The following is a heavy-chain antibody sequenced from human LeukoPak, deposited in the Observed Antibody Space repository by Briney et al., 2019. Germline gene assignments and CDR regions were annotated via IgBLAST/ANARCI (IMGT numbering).Heavy chain of an antibody. V-gene: IGHV3-21*01. J-gene: IGHJ4*02. CDR1: GFTFSSYS. D-gene: IGHD6-6*01. Sequence: GGSLRLSCAASGFTFSSYSMNWVRQAPGKGLEWVSSISSSSSYIYYADSVKGRFTISRDNAKNSLYLQMNSLRAEDTAVYYCARVWDSSSCFDYWGQGTLVTVSS. CDR3: ARVWDSSSCFDY. CDR2: ISSSSSYI.